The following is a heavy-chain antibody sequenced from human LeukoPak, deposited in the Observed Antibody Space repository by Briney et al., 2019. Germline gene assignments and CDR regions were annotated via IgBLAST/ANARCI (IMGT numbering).Heavy chain of an antibody. Sequence: ASVKVSCKASGCTFTSYAMNWVRQPPGQGLEWMGWINTNPGNATYVQGFTGRFVFSLDTSVSTAYLQITSLQAEDTAVHYCARDPHGVILYYYYMDVWGKGTTVTVSS. CDR3: ARDPHGVILYYYYMDV. V-gene: IGHV7-4-1*02. D-gene: IGHD3-16*02. CDR1: GCTFTSYA. J-gene: IGHJ6*03. CDR2: INTNPGNA.